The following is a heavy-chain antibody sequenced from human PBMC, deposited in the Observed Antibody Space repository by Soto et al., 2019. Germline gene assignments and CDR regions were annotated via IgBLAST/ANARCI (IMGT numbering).Heavy chain of an antibody. J-gene: IGHJ4*02. CDR3: AHIIVRGVLFDS. CDR2: ISYDGSNK. V-gene: IGHV3-30*03. Sequence: GGSLRLSCAASGFTFSSYGMHWVRQAPGKGLEWVAVISYDGSNKYYADSVKGRFTISRDNSKNTLYMQMNSLRAEETAVYYCAHIIVRGVLFDSWGQGTLVTVSP. D-gene: IGHD3-10*01. CDR1: GFTFSSYG.